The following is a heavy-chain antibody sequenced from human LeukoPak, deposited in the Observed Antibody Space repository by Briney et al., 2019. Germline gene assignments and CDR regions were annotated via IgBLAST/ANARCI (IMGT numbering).Heavy chain of an antibody. V-gene: IGHV3-23*01. CDR2: ITGSGDDT. Sequence: GGSLRLSCAASEFTFANYAMNWVRQAPGKGLEWVSSITGSGDDTYYADSVKGRFTISRDNSKNTLYLQMSSLRADDTAVYYCAKGNNRYYFDYWGQGTLVAVSS. CDR3: AKGNNRYYFDY. D-gene: IGHD2/OR15-2a*01. CDR1: EFTFANYA. J-gene: IGHJ4*02.